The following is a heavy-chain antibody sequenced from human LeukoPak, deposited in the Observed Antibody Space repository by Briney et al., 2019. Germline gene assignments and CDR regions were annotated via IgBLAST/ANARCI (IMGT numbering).Heavy chain of an antibody. CDR3: VRDLGGRSGH. V-gene: IGHV3-74*01. CDR2: INEDGSTT. CDR1: GNYW. Sequence: GGSLRLSCAGSGNYWMHWVRQAPGKGLVWVSRINEDGSTTNYADSVKGRSTIFRDNAKNTLYLQMNSLRAEDTAVYYCVRDLGGRSGHWGQGTLVTVSS. D-gene: IGHD1-26*01. J-gene: IGHJ4*02.